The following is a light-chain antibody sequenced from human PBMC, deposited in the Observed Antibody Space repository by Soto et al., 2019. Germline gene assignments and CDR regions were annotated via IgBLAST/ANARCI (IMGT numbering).Light chain of an antibody. CDR1: QSVSSSY. CDR3: QQYGRSLYT. J-gene: IGKJ2*01. V-gene: IGKV3-20*01. Sequence: EIALTQSPGTLSLSPGERATLSCRTSQSVSSSYLAWHQQKPGQAPRLLIYGASNRATGIPDRFSGSGAGTDFTLTISRLEPEDFAVYYCQQYGRSLYTFGQGTKLEMK. CDR2: GAS.